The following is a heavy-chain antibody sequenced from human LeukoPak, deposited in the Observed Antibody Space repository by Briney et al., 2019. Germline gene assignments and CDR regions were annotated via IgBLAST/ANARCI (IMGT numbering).Heavy chain of an antibody. CDR2: IWYDGSNK. J-gene: IGHJ4*02. V-gene: IGHV3-33*01. CDR3: ARQDSIYDILTGYSYYFDY. CDR1: GFTFSSYG. D-gene: IGHD3-9*01. Sequence: PGRSLRLSCAASGFTFSSYGMHWVRQAPGKGLEWVAVIWYDGSNKYYADSVKGRFTISRDNSKNTLYLQMNSLRAEDTAVYYCARQDSIYDILTGYSYYFDYWGQGTLVTVSS.